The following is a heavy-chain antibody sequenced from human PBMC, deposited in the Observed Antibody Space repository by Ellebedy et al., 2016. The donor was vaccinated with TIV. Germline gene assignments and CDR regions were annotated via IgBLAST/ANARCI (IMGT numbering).Heavy chain of an antibody. V-gene: IGHV3-15*07. CDR2: LHSQTDGETT. D-gene: IGHD4/OR15-4a*01. CDR1: RFTFNNAW. Sequence: GESLKTSCAAPRFTFNNAWLNWVRQAPGKGLEWVRRLHSQTDGETTDYAAPVKGSFTNSRDDSINTLYLQMNSLKGEDTAVYYCTTAGSKIPGDGAVFDYWGQGTLVTVSS. CDR3: TTAGSKIPGDGAVFDY. J-gene: IGHJ4*02.